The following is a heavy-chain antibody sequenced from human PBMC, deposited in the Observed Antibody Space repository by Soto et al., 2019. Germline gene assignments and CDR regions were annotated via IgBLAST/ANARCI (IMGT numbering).Heavy chain of an antibody. J-gene: IGHJ5*02. V-gene: IGHV1-8*01. CDR2: MNPNSGDT. CDR3: ARAHCGGDCYTNWFDP. D-gene: IGHD2-21*02. CDR1: GYTFTSYD. Sequence: QVQLVQPGVEVKKPEASVKVSCKASGYTFTSYDINWVRQATGQGLEWMGWMNPNSGDTGPVQKFQGRVTMTRDTSTSTAYLEVSSLTAEDTAVYYCARAHCGGDCYTNWFDPWGQGTLVTVSS.